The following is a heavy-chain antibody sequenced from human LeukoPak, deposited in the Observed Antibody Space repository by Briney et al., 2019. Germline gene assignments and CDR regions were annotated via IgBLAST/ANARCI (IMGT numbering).Heavy chain of an antibody. Sequence: GGSLRLSCAASGFTFRDSAMTWVRHVPGKGLEWVSLISYSGGNAYYADSVKGRFTISRDNSENTLYLQMNSLRAEDTAVYYCAKTDSNWFDPWGQGTLVTVSS. CDR1: GFTFRDSA. J-gene: IGHJ5*02. CDR3: AKTDSNWFDP. CDR2: ISYSGGNA. V-gene: IGHV3-23*01. D-gene: IGHD3/OR15-3a*01.